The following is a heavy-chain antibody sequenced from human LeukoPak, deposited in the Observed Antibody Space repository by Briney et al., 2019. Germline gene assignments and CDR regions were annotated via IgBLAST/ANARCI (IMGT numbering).Heavy chain of an antibody. Sequence: PGGSLRLSCTASGFTFSSYGMHWVRQAPGKGLEWVAVISYDGSNKYYADSVKGRFTISRDNSKNTLYLQMNSLRAEDTAVYYCAKGFTYYYDSSGSPSFDYWGQGTLVTVSS. J-gene: IGHJ4*02. CDR1: GFTFSSYG. V-gene: IGHV3-30*18. CDR2: ISYDGSNK. CDR3: AKGFTYYYDSSGSPSFDY. D-gene: IGHD3-22*01.